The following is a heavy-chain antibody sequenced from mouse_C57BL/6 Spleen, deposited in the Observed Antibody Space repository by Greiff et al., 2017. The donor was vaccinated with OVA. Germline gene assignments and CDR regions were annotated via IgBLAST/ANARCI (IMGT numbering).Heavy chain of an antibody. V-gene: IGHV3-6*01. Sequence: DVKLQESGPGLVKPSQSLSLTCSVTGYSITSGYYWNWIRQFPGNKLEWMGYISYDGSNNYNPSLKNRISITRDTSKNQFFLKLNSVTTEDTATYYCARFYDGYYEGAMDYWGQGTSVTVSS. CDR3: ARFYDGYYEGAMDY. J-gene: IGHJ4*01. CDR2: ISYDGSN. D-gene: IGHD2-3*01. CDR1: GYSITSGYY.